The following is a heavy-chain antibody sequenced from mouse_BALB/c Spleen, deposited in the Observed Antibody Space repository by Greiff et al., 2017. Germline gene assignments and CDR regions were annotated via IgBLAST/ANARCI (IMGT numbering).Heavy chain of an antibody. CDR2: ISSGGSYT. Sequence: EVKLMESGGDLVKPGGSLKLSCAASGFTFSSYGMSWVRQTPDKRLEWVATISSGGSYTYYPDSVKGRFTISRDNAKNTLYLQMSSLKSEDTAMYYCARHANWDKRTWFAYWGQGTLVTVSA. J-gene: IGHJ3*01. CDR1: GFTFSSYG. CDR3: ARHANWDKRTWFAY. V-gene: IGHV5-6*01. D-gene: IGHD4-1*01.